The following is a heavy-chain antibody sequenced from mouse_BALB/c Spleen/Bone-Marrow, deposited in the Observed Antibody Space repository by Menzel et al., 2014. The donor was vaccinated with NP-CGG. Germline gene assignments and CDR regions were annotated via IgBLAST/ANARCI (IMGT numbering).Heavy chain of an antibody. CDR2: IWAGGST. V-gene: IGHV2-9*02. Sequence: VKVVESGPGLVATSQSLSITCTVSGFSLTSNGVHWVRQHPGKGLERLGVIWAGGSTNYNSALMSRLSISKDNSKSQVFLKMNSRQTDDTAVYYCTRDYYGSSYFDYLGQGTTPTLPS. J-gene: IGHJ2*01. CDR3: TRDYYGSSYFDY. CDR1: GFSLTSNG. D-gene: IGHD1-1*01.